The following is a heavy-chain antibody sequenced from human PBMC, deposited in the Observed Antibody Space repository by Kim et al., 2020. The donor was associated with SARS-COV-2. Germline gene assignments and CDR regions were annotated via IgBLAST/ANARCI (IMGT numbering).Heavy chain of an antibody. V-gene: IGHV4-39*07. J-gene: IGHJ4*02. CDR2: IYYSGST. D-gene: IGHD3-9*01. CDR3: ARTPLYYDILTGPTDRFDY. Sequence: SETLSLTCTVSGGSISSSSYYWGWIRQPPGKGLEWIGSIYYSGSTHYNPSLKSRVTISVDTSKNQFSLKLSSVTAADTAVYYCARTPLYYDILTGPTDRFDYWGQGTLVTVSS. CDR1: GGSISSSSYY.